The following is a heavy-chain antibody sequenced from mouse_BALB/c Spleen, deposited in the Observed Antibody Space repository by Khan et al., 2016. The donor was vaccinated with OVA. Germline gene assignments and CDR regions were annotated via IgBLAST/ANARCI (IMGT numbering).Heavy chain of an antibody. J-gene: IGHJ4*01. V-gene: IGHV3-2*02. CDR1: GYSITSDYA. Sequence: EVQLQESGPGLVKPSQSLSLTCTVTGYSITSDYAWNWIRQFPGNKLEWMGYISSSGSTKYNPDLKSRISITRDTSNNQFFLQLNSVTTEDTATYYCARDGSRYNYAMDYWGQGTSVTVSS. CDR2: ISSSGST. CDR3: ARDGSRYNYAMDY. D-gene: IGHD2-3*01.